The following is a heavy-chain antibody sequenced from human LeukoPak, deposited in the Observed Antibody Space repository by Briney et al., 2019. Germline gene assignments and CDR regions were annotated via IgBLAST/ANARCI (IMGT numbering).Heavy chain of an antibody. CDR3: ARGDQWLLGGY. Sequence: GASVKVSCKTSGYNFGDYGISWVRQAPGQGLEWMGWVSAYNGRIYYEEKFQDRVTMTTDTSTSTAYMDLNSLRPDDTAVYYCARGDQWLLGGYWGQGIQVTVSS. D-gene: IGHD5-12*01. V-gene: IGHV1-18*01. J-gene: IGHJ4*02. CDR2: VSAYNGRI. CDR1: GYNFGDYG.